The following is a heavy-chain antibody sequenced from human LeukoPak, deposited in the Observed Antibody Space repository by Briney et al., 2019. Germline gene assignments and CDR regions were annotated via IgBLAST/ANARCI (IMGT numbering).Heavy chain of an antibody. CDR1: GFTVSSNY. CDR3: ARVSVATITFDY. V-gene: IGHV3-53*01. D-gene: IGHD5-24*01. Sequence: GGSLRLSCAASGFTVSSNYMSRVRQAPGKGLEWVSVIYTGGSTYYADSVKGRFTISRDNSKNTLYFQMNSLRAEDTAVYYCARVSVATITFDYWGQGTLVTVSS. J-gene: IGHJ4*02. CDR2: IYTGGST.